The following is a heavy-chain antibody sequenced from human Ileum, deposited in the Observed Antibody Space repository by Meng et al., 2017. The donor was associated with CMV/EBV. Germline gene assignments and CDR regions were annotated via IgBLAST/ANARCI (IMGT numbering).Heavy chain of an antibody. CDR1: GFNFSTFG. D-gene: IGHD3-22*01. V-gene: IGHV3-30*02. Sequence: GGSLRLSCAAAGFNFSTFGMHWVRQAPGKGLEWVAFLRYDGGITYYAASVKGRFTISRDNSKNTLFLQMTSLRAEDTAVYFCARDRLSPYYYDSSGYREAFDIWGQGTMVTVSS. J-gene: IGHJ3*02. CDR2: LRYDGGIT. CDR3: ARDRLSPYYYDSSGYREAFDI.